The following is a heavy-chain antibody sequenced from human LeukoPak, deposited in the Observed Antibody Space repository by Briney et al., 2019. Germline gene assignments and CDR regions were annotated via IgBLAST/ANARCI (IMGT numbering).Heavy chain of an antibody. CDR2: INHSGST. J-gene: IGHJ4*02. D-gene: IGHD3-3*01. V-gene: IGHV4-34*01. Sequence: PSETLSLTCAVYGGSFSGYYWSWIRQPPGKGLEWIGEINHSGSTNYNPSLKSRVTISVDTSKNQFSLKLSSVTAADTAVYYCARGLGRYYDFWSGCFRLVYFDYWGQGTLVTVSS. CDR3: ARGLGRYYDFWSGCFRLVYFDY. CDR1: GGSFSGYY.